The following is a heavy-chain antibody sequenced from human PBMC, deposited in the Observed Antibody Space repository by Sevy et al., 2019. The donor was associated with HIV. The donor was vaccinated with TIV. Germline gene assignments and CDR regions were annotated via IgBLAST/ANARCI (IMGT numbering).Heavy chain of an antibody. CDR3: ARVGYYDSSGHYPFDY. J-gene: IGHJ4*02. CDR1: GGTFTSYS. CDR2: ILPIFGLA. V-gene: IGHV1-69*13. Sequence: ASVKVSCKASGGTFTSYSISWERQAPGLGLEWMGGILPIFGLAHYAQKFQGRVTITADESTSTAYMELSSLRSEDTAVYYCARVGYYDSSGHYPFDYWGQGTLVTVSS. D-gene: IGHD3-22*01.